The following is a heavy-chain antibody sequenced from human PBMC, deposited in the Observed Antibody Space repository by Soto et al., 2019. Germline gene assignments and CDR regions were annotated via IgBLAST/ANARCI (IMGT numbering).Heavy chain of an antibody. CDR3: AREAPVASDAFDV. D-gene: IGHD2-2*01. V-gene: IGHV4-31*03. CDR1: GDSINRGGYY. J-gene: IGHJ3*01. CDR2: IYYNGNP. Sequence: QVQLQESGPGLAKPSQTLSLICTVSGDSINRGGYYWSWVRQHPGKGPEWIGHIYYNGNPYYNPSLKRRVTISIDTSSNQFSLQLTSLTVADTAVYYCAREAPVASDAFDVWGQGTTVTISA.